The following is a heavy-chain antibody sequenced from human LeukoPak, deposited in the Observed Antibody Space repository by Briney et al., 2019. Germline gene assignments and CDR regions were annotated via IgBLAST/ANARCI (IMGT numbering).Heavy chain of an antibody. J-gene: IGHJ4*02. D-gene: IGHD6-19*01. CDR2: IYSGGST. CDR1: GFTVSSND. Sequence: GGSLRLSCAASGFTVSSNDMSWVRQAPGKGLECISVIYSGGSTYYADSVKGRFTISRDNSKNTLYLQMNGLRAEDTAVYYCARGHSSGWSFDYWGQGNLVTVSS. V-gene: IGHV3-53*01. CDR3: ARGHSSGWSFDY.